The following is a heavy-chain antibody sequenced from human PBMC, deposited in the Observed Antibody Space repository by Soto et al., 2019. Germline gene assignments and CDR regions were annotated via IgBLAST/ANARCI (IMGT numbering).Heavy chain of an antibody. D-gene: IGHD3-10*01. CDR3: AKGRGVEASLTNRVDL. Sequence: EVQLLESGVGLVQPGGSLRLSCAASGSTFNNYAMTWVRQAPGKGLEWVSAISGGGDTTSYADYVKGRFTVSRDGSKNTMYLQMSSLRTEDTALYYCAKGRGVEASLTNRVDLWGQGTLVTVSS. CDR1: GSTFNNYA. V-gene: IGHV3-23*01. J-gene: IGHJ4*02. CDR2: ISGGGDTT.